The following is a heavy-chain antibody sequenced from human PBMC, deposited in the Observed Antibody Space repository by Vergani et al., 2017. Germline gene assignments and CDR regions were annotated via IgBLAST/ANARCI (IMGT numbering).Heavy chain of an antibody. J-gene: IGHJ4*01. CDR1: GFTFSSYA. CDR2: ISGSGGST. D-gene: IGHD5-18*01. CDR3: AKDEEGYSCDYPWFDY. Sequence: VQLVESGGGVVQRGGSLRLSCATSGFTFSSYAMSWVRQATGKGLEWVSTISGSGGSTYYADPVEGRFTIRRDNSKNTLYLQMNRLRGEDTDMYYCAKDEEGYSCDYPWFDYWSHRTVITVSS. V-gene: IGHV3-23*04.